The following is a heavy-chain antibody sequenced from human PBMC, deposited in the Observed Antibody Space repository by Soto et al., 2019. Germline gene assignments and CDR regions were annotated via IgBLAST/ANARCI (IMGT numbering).Heavy chain of an antibody. D-gene: IGHD3-16*01. Sequence: QVQLQESGPGLVKPSGTLSLTCTVSSGSISSTNWWSWVHQPPGKGLEWIGEIYHSGSINYNPSLNSRVTISVDKSKNHFSLTLSSVTAADTAVYYCGRALRGFSAFDIWGQGTLVTVSS. CDR3: GRALRGFSAFDI. CDR2: IYHSGSI. V-gene: IGHV4-4*02. J-gene: IGHJ3*02. CDR1: SGSISSTNW.